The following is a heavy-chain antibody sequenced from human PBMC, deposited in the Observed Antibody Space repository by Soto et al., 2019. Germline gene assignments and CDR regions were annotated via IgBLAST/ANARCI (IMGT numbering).Heavy chain of an antibody. V-gene: IGHV3-11*06. CDR3: ARVNYYGSGSHGMDV. CDR1: GFTFSDYY. Sequence: GGSLRLSCAASGFTFSDYYMSWIRQAPGKGLEWVSYISSSSSYTNYADSVKGRFTISRDNAKDSLYLQMNSLRAEDTAEYYCARVNYYGSGSHGMDVWGQGTTVTVSS. J-gene: IGHJ6*02. CDR2: ISSSSSYT. D-gene: IGHD3-10*01.